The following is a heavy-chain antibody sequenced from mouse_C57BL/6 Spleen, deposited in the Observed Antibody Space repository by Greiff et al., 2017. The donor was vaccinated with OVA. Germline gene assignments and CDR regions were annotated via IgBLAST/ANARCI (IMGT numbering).Heavy chain of an antibody. Sequence: EVQGVESGGGLVQPKGSLKLSCAASGFTFNTYAMHWVRQAPGKGLEWVARIRSKSSNYATYYADSVKDRFTISRDDSQSMLYLQMNNLKTEDTAMYYCVRDPPDYYGSSYWYFDVWGTGTTVTVSS. J-gene: IGHJ1*03. CDR1: GFTFNTYA. D-gene: IGHD1-1*01. V-gene: IGHV10-3*01. CDR3: VRDPPDYYGSSYWYFDV. CDR2: IRSKSSNYAT.